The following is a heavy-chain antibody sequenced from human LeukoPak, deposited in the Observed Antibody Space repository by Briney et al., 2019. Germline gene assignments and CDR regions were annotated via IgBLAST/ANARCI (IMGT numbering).Heavy chain of an antibody. CDR3: ARSGYCSSTSCLDAFDI. V-gene: IGHV1-69*06. J-gene: IGHJ3*02. Sequence: SVKVSCKASGGTFSSYAISWVRQAPGQGLEWMGRIIPIFGTANYAQKFQGRVTITADKSTSTAYMELSSLRSEDTAVYYCARSGYCSSTSCLDAFDIWGQGTMVTVSS. CDR1: GGTFSSYA. CDR2: IIPIFGTA. D-gene: IGHD2-2*03.